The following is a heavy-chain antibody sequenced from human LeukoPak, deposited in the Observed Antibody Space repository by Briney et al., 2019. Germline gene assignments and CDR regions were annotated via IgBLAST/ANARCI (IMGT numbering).Heavy chain of an antibody. V-gene: IGHV4-39*01. CDR1: GGSISNSNYY. J-gene: IGHJ4*02. D-gene: IGHD1-14*01. CDR2: IFYSGAT. CDR3: AGMRITTPTVRTLDY. Sequence: SETLSLTCTVSGGSISNSNYYWGWSRQPPGKGLEWIGNIFYSGATYYNPSLKSRVTISVDTSKNQFSLKLSSVTAADTAVYYCAGMRITTPTVRTLDYGGQGTLVTVSS.